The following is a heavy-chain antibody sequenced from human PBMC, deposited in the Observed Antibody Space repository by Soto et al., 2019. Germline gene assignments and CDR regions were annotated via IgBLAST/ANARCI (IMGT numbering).Heavy chain of an antibody. Sequence: QVQLVESGGGVVQPGRSLRLSCAASGFTFSPYAMQWVRQAPGKGLEWVAVISYDGNNKNYADSVKGRLAISRDNSRNKLYLQMNSLRAEDTAVYYCARARLDTPALDYWGQGTLVTVSS. D-gene: IGHD2-2*01. CDR1: GFTFSPYA. CDR2: ISYDGNNK. CDR3: ARARLDTPALDY. V-gene: IGHV3-30*09. J-gene: IGHJ4*02.